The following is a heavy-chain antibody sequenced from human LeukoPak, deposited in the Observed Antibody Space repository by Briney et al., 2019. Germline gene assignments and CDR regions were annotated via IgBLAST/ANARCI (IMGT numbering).Heavy chain of an antibody. CDR3: AKDTSCIEAAGIDY. J-gene: IGHJ4*02. CDR2: ISGSGGSA. D-gene: IGHD6-13*01. Sequence: PGGSLRLSCAASGFTFSDYVLNWVRQAPGKGLEWVSAISGSGGSAYYADPVRGGFTISGDNSKNSSLLQMSSLRAEDTAVYYCAKDTSCIEAAGIDYRGRGGMVTVSS. CDR1: GFTFSDYV. V-gene: IGHV3-23*01.